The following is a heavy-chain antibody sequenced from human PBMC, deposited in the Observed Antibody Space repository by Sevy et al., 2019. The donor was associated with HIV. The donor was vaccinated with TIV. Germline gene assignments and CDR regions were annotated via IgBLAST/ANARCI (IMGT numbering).Heavy chain of an antibody. Sequence: ASVKVSCKASGYPFTGHYIHWVRQAPGQGLEWMGWINPNSGGTNYAQKFQGRITMTRDTSIKTAYMELRRLRSDDTAIYSCARSRQGTAVVVAMFDSWGQGTLVTVSS. V-gene: IGHV1-2*02. CDR1: GYPFTGHY. CDR3: ARSRQGTAVVVAMFDS. CDR2: INPNSGGT. D-gene: IGHD2-15*01. J-gene: IGHJ5*01.